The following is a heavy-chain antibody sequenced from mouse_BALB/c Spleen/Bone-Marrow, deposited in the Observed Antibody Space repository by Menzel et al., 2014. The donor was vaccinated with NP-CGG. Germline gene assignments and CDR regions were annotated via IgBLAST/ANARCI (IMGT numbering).Heavy chain of an antibody. CDR2: FYPGSGSI. Sequence: VKLMESGAELVKPGASMKLSCKASGYTFTEYIIHWVKQRSGQGLEWIGWFYPGSGSIKYNEKFKDKATLTADKSSSTVYMELSRLTSEDSAVYFCARHEKANYGNYAMDYWGQGTSVTVSS. J-gene: IGHJ4*01. CDR1: GYTFTEYI. D-gene: IGHD1-1*01. CDR3: ARHEKANYGNYAMDY. V-gene: IGHV1-62-2*01.